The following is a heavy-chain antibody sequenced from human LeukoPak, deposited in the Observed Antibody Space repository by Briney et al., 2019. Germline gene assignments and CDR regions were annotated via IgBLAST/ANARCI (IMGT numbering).Heavy chain of an antibody. V-gene: IGHV3-23*01. Sequence: GGSLRLSCAASGFTFSGCAMSWVRQAPGKGLEWVSAIRGSGDYSYYADSVKGRFTISKDNSKNTLYLQMNSLRAEDTAIYYCAKGLFDWLSDTDYWGQGTLVTVSS. J-gene: IGHJ4*02. CDR2: IRGSGDYS. CDR1: GFTFSGCA. CDR3: AKGLFDWLSDTDY. D-gene: IGHD3-9*01.